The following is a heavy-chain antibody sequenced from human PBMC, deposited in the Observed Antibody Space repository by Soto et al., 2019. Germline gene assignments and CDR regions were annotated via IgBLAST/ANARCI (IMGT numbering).Heavy chain of an antibody. V-gene: IGHV3-30-3*01. D-gene: IGHD3-3*02. CDR3: ARGILKNYYYGMDV. CDR2: ISYDGSNK. CDR1: GFTFSSYA. J-gene: IGHJ6*02. Sequence: QVQLVESGGGVVQPGRSLRLSCAASGFTFSSYAMHWVRQAPGKGLEWVAVISYDGSNKYYADSVKGRFTISRDNSKNTLDLQMNSLRAEDTAVYYCARGILKNYYYGMDVWGQGTTVTVSS.